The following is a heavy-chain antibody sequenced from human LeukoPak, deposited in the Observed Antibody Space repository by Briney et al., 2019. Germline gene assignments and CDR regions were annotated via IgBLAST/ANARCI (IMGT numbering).Heavy chain of an antibody. Sequence: SETLSLTCTVSGGSISDYYWTWIRQSPRTGLEWIGYMDYSGSTAYNPSLKSRVTISIDTSKKQFSLELSSVTAADTAIYFCARRKRGSGGPFDYWGQGTLVTVSS. CDR3: ARRKRGSGGPFDY. CDR1: GGSISDYY. D-gene: IGHD2-15*01. V-gene: IGHV4-59*08. J-gene: IGHJ4*02. CDR2: MDYSGST.